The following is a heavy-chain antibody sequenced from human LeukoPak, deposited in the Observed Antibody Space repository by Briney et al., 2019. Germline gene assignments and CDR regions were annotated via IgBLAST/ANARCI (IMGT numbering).Heavy chain of an antibody. CDR1: VGSISTYY. Sequence: SETLSLTCTVSVGSISTYYWSCIRQPPGKGLEWLAYIYYTGRTDSNPSLSSRVTISVDTSKNQFSLNLTSVTAADTAVYYCARHVGTAAGPFDSWGQGILVTVSS. D-gene: IGHD6-13*01. CDR3: ARHVGTAAGPFDS. V-gene: IGHV4-59*08. J-gene: IGHJ4*02. CDR2: IYYTGRT.